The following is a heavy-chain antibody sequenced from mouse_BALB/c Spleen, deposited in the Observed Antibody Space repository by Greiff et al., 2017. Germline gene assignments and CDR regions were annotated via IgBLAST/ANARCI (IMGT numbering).Heavy chain of an antibody. D-gene: IGHD1-1*01. J-gene: IGHJ3*01. V-gene: IGHV5-12-2*01. CDR1: GFTFSSYT. CDR3: ARHFSSYVGFAY. CDR2: ISNGGGST. Sequence: EVQGVESGGGLVQPGGSLKLSCAASGFTFSSYTMSWVRQTPEKRLEWVAYISNGGGSTYYPDTVKGRFTISRDNAKNTLYLQMSSLKSEDTAMYYCARHFSSYVGFAYWGQGTLVTVSA.